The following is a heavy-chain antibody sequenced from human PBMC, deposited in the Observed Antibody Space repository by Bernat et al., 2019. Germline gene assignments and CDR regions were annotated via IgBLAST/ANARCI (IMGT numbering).Heavy chain of an antibody. CDR3: AREDRSSYDFWSGYYRDRCFDY. J-gene: IGHJ4*02. CDR2: IWYDGSNK. CDR1: GFTFSSYG. V-gene: IGHV3-33*01. D-gene: IGHD3-3*01. Sequence: QVQLVESGGGVVQPGRSLRLSCAASGFTFSSYGMHWVRQAPGKGLEWVAVIWYDGSNKYYADSVKGRFTISRENSKNTMYLQMNSLRAEDTAVYDCAREDRSSYDFWSGYYRDRCFDYWGKGTLVPVSS.